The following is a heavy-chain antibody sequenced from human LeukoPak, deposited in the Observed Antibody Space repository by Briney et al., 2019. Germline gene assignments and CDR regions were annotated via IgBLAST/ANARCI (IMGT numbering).Heavy chain of an antibody. CDR2: IYTSGST. D-gene: IGHD4-11*01. CDR1: GGSISSGSYY. J-gene: IGHJ6*04. V-gene: IGHV4-61*02. CDR3: AAMTTVTTLGLDV. Sequence: SETLSLTCTVSGGSISSGSYYWSWIRQPAGKGLEWIGRIYTSGSTNYNPSLKSRVTISVDTSKNPFSLQLSSVTAADTAVYYCAAMTTVTTLGLDVWGKGTTVTVSS.